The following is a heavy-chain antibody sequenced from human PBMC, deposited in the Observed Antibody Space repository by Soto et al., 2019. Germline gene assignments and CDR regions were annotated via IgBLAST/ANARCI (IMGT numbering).Heavy chain of an antibody. D-gene: IGHD3-22*01. CDR1: GYSFTIYW. V-gene: IGHV5-51*01. CDR2: IYPGDSDT. Sequence: GESLKISCKGSGYSFTIYWIGWVRQMPGKGLEWMGIIYPGDSDTRYSPSFQGQVTISADKSISTAYLQWSSLKASDTAMYYCXRAYYSDSSGTNNWFDPWGQGTLVTVSS. J-gene: IGHJ5*02. CDR3: XRAYYSDSSGTNNWFDP.